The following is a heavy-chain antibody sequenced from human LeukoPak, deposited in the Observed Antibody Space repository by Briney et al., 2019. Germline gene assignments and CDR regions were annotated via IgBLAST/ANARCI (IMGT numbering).Heavy chain of an antibody. D-gene: IGHD4-17*01. CDR1: GFTFSSYG. J-gene: IGHJ6*03. V-gene: IGHV3-30*02. Sequence: LPGGSLRLSCAASGFTFSSYGMHWVRQAPGKGLEWVAFIRYDGNDESYADSVKGRFTISRDTSKNTLYLQMNSLRGEDTAVYYCAEEPPPTTGGYYMDVWGKGTTVTVSS. CDR2: IRYDGNDE. CDR3: AEEPPPTTGGYYMDV.